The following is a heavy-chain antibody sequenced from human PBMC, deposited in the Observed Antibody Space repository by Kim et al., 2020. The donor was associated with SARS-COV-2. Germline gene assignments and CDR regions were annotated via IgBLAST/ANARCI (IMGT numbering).Heavy chain of an antibody. CDR2: ISAYNGNT. CDR1: GYTFTSYG. D-gene: IGHD6-19*01. J-gene: IGHJ4*02. CDR3: ARDRSTAVAGTGGY. V-gene: IGHV1-18*01. Sequence: ASVKVSCKASGYTFTSYGISWVRQAPGQGLEWMGWISAYNGNTNYAQKLQGRVTMTTDTSTSTAYMELRSLRSDDTAVYYCARDRSTAVAGTGGYWGQGTLVTVSS.